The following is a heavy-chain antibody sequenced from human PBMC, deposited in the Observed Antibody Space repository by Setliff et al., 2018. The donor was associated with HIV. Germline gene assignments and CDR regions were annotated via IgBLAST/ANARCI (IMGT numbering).Heavy chain of an antibody. CDR3: ARAPPPENYSGGFYYFDF. Sequence: SETLSLTCTVSGVSIDGYYWAWIRQTPGKGLQWIGYISDSGSTVNNPSLKSRVAISIATPTNQFFLQLTSVTAADTATYYCARAPPPENYSGGFYYFDFWGQGALVTVSS. CDR2: ISDSGST. V-gene: IGHV4-59*01. J-gene: IGHJ4*02. CDR1: GVSIDGYY. D-gene: IGHD3-10*01.